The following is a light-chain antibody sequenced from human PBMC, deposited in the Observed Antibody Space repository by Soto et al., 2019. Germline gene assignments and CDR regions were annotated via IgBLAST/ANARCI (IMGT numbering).Light chain of an antibody. Sequence: IQLTQSPSSLSASVGDRVTITCRAGQDIGSALAWYQQRPGTAPKLMLYDASNLEAGVPSRFSGSGSGTDFTLTIPSLRPDDFATYYCQQFNGLPLTFGGGTKGQIK. J-gene: IGKJ4*01. CDR1: QDIGSA. V-gene: IGKV1-13*02. CDR3: QQFNGLPLT. CDR2: DAS.